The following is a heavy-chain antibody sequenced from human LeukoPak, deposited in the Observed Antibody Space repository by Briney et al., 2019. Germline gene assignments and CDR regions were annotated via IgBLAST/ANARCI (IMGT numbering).Heavy chain of an antibody. CDR1: GYIFTGYY. CDR2: INPNTGGT. J-gene: IGHJ4*02. Sequence: ASVKVSFKASGYIFTGYYIHWVRQAPGQGLEWMGWINPNTGGTNYAQDSQGRVTMTRDTSISTAYMELNSLRSDDTAVYYCARGYCSGGSCPYDYWGQGTLVTVSS. V-gene: IGHV1-2*02. CDR3: ARGYCSGGSCPYDY. D-gene: IGHD2-15*01.